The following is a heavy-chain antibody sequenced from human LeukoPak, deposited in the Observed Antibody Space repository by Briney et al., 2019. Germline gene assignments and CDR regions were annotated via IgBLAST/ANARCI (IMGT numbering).Heavy chain of an antibody. J-gene: IGHJ6*02. CDR3: TRHDVVAVIGHGMAV. Sequence: SETLSLTCTVSGASIGSYFWSWIRQPPGKGLEWIGYISENGYTKYTPSLKSRVTISRDTSENQFSLILSSVTAADTAVYYCTRHDVVAVIGHGMAVWGQGTTVTVSS. CDR2: ISENGYT. V-gene: IGHV4-59*08. D-gene: IGHD2-15*01. CDR1: GASIGSYF.